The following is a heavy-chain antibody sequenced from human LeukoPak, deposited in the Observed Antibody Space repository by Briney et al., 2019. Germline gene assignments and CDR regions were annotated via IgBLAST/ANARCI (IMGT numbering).Heavy chain of an antibody. Sequence: PSETLSLTCTVSGGSISSGTYYWGWIRQPPGKGLQWIGSVYYSGSTYYNPSLQSRVTISVDTSKNHFSLKLSSVTAADTAVYYCARVVRYSSGPLTDLLPYYFDYWGQGTLVTVSS. CDR2: VYYSGST. D-gene: IGHD6-19*01. V-gene: IGHV4-39*07. J-gene: IGHJ4*02. CDR1: GGSISSGTYY. CDR3: ARVVRYSSGPLTDLLPYYFDY.